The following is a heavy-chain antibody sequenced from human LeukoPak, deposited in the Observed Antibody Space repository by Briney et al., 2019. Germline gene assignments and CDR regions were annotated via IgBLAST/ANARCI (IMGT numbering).Heavy chain of an antibody. D-gene: IGHD6-13*01. CDR1: GLTFSNTW. V-gene: IGHV3-30*03. CDR3: ASEGIAAAADI. Sequence: PGGSLRLSCAASGLTFSNTWMTWVRQAPGKGLEWVAVISYDGSNKYYADSVKGRFTISRDNSKNTLYLQMNSLRAEDTAVYYCASEGIAAAADIWGQGTMVTVSS. CDR2: ISYDGSNK. J-gene: IGHJ3*02.